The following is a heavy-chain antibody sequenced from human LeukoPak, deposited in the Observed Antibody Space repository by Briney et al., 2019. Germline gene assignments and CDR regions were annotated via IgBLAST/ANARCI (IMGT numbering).Heavy chain of an antibody. CDR2: IWYDGSNQ. J-gene: IGHJ4*02. CDR1: GFTFSSYG. Sequence: GGSLRLSCAASGFTFSSYGMHWVRQAPGKGLEWVAIIWYDGSNQYYADSVKGRFTISRDNSKNTLYLQMNSLRAEDTAVYYCARADCITSCYAPDYWGQGTLVTVSS. CDR3: ARADCITSCYAPDY. V-gene: IGHV3-33*01. D-gene: IGHD2-2*01.